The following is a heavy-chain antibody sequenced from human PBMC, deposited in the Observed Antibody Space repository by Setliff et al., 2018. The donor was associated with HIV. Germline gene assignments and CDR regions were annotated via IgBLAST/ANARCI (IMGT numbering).Heavy chain of an antibody. CDR2: YYTSGIT. Sequence: LSLTCTVSGGSISSDNYYWSWIRQPAGKGLEWIGRYYTSGITNYNPSLKSRVSISVDTSKNQFSLRLNSVTAADTALYYCAREERTSWPRVDYWGQGALVTVSS. CDR3: AREERTSWPRVDY. J-gene: IGHJ4*02. CDR1: GGSISSDNYY. V-gene: IGHV4-61*02. D-gene: IGHD6-13*01.